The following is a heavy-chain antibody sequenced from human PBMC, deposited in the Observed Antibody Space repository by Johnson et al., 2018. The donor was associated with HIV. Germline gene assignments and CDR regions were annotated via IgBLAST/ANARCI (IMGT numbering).Heavy chain of an antibody. D-gene: IGHD6-13*01. CDR1: GFTFDDYA. V-gene: IGHV3-9*01. J-gene: IGHJ3*02. CDR3: AKGLGRAAAGTRNAFDI. Sequence: LLVVSGGGLVQPGRSLRLACAASGFTFDDYAMHWVRHAPGKGLEWVAGISWNRGSIGYADSVKGRFTSTRDNAKNSLYLQMNRLNAEDTAVYYCAKGLGRAAAGTRNAFDIWGQGTMVTVSS. CDR2: ISWNRGSI.